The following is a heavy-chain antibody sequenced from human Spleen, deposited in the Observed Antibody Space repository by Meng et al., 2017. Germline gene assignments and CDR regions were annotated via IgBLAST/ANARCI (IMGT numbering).Heavy chain of an antibody. Sequence: ASVKVSCKASGYAFTSYDINWVRQAAGQGLEWMGWMSPNSGDTGYAQKFQGRVTMTRNTAISTAYMELSSLRSEDTAVYYCARGPGYYDSSGSLHYDYGMDVWGQGTTVTVSS. J-gene: IGHJ6*02. CDR1: GYAFTSYD. V-gene: IGHV1-8*01. D-gene: IGHD3-22*01. CDR2: MSPNSGDT. CDR3: ARGPGYYDSSGSLHYDYGMDV.